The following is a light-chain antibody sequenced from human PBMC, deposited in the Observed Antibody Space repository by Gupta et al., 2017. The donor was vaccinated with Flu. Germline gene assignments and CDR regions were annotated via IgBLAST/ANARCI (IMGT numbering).Light chain of an antibody. CDR1: SSNLGGRT. CDR2: NDN. CDR3: AAGDDHGSGQV. V-gene: IGLV1-44*01. J-gene: IGLJ3*02. Sequence: QSVLSQPPSASGTPGQTLTISCSGNSSNLGGRTVNWYQQFSGATPKLLIYNDNYRPSGVPDRFSASKSGTSASLAITGLQAEDEAVYYCAAGDDHGSGQVFGGGTMLTVL.